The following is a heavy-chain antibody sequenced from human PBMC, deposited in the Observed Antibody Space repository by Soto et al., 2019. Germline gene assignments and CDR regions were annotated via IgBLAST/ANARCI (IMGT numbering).Heavy chain of an antibody. Sequence: PSETLSLTCTVSGGSISSGDYYWSWIRQPPGKGLEWIGYIYYSGSTYYNPSLKSRVTISVDTSKNQFSLKLSSVTAADTAVYYCARDYDSPQHWFDPWGQGTLVTVSS. D-gene: IGHD3-3*01. V-gene: IGHV4-30-4*01. J-gene: IGHJ5*02. CDR2: IYYSGST. CDR1: GGSISSGDYY. CDR3: ARDYDSPQHWFDP.